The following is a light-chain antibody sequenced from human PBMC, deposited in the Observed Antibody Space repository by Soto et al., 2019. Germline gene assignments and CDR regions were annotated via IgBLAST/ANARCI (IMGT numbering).Light chain of an antibody. CDR3: QHFGGTTFT. CDR2: GAS. J-gene: IGKJ5*01. Sequence: PGEGATLSCRASQSVSSSYIAWYRQRPGQTPSLLIYGASTRATGIPDRFSGSGSGTHFTLTISRLEPGDFAVYYCQHFGGTTFTFGQGTRLEIK. CDR1: QSVSSSY. V-gene: IGKV3-20*01.